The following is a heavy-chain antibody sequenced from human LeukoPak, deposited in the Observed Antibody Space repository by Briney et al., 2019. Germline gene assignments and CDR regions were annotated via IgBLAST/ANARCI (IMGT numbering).Heavy chain of an antibody. CDR1: GFTFSNAW. D-gene: IGHD3-10*01. J-gene: IGHJ5*02. CDR3: TAYYYGSGSYYNVEWFDP. V-gene: IGHV3-15*01. CDR2: IRSRSEGGTT. Sequence: GGSLRLSCAASGFTFSNAWMSWVRQAPGKGLEWVGRIRSRSEGGTTDYTAPVKGRFSISRDDSKNTLYLQMNSLKSEDTAVYYCTAYYYGSGSYYNVEWFDPWGPGTLVTVSS.